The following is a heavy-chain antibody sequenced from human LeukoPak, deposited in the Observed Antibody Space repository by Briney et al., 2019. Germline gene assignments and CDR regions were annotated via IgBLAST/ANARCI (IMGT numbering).Heavy chain of an antibody. J-gene: IGHJ4*02. CDR2: IIPIFGTA. CDR1: GGTFSSYA. D-gene: IGHD2-2*01. Sequence: SVKVSCKASGGTFSSYAISWVRQAPGQGLEWMGGIIPIFGTANYAQKFQGRVTITADESTSTAYMELSSLRSEDTAVYYCARALGHCSSTSCYDYWGQGTLVTVSS. CDR3: ARALGHCSSTSCYDY. V-gene: IGHV1-69*13.